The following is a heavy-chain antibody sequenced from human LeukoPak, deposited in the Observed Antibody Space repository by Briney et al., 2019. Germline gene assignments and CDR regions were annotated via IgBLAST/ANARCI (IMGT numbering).Heavy chain of an antibody. Sequence: PSGTLSLTCDVSGGSISRTNWWSWVRQSQGQGLEWIGEISLSGRTNYNPSLQSRVTMSLDESKNQLSLDLASVTAADTAVYYCSRESGAFSPFGYWGQGTLVTVHS. V-gene: IGHV4-4*02. D-gene: IGHD1-26*01. CDR1: GGSISRTNW. CDR3: SRESGAFSPFGY. CDR2: ISLSGRT. J-gene: IGHJ4*02.